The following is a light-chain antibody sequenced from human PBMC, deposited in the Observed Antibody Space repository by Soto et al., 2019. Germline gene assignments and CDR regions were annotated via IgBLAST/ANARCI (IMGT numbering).Light chain of an antibody. CDR1: QTIGSTY. V-gene: IGKV3D-15*03. CDR2: GTS. Sequence: TQSPGTLYLHPGETAPLSCRASQTIGSTYLAWYQQKPGQAPRLLIFGTSSRATGIPDRFSGSGSGTEFTLTISIRQSEDFGGYYYRQYYNLSLWT. J-gene: IGKJ1*01. CDR3: RQYYNLSLWT.